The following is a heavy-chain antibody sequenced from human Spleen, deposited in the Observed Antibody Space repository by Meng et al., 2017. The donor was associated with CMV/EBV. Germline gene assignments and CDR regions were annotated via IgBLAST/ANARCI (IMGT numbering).Heavy chain of an antibody. V-gene: IGHV4-34*01. CDR1: GGSFSGYY. Sequence: SETLSITCAVYGGSFSGYYWSWIRQPPGKGLEWIGEINHSGSTNYNPSLKSRVTISVDTSKNQFSLKLSSVTAADAAVYYCARGLVGRYCSSTSCPDYWGQGTLVTVSS. D-gene: IGHD2-2*01. CDR2: INHSGST. J-gene: IGHJ4*02. CDR3: ARGLVGRYCSSTSCPDY.